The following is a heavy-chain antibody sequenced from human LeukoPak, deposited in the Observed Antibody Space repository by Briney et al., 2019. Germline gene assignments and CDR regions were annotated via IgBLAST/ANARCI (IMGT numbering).Heavy chain of an antibody. CDR2: INHSGST. J-gene: IGHJ5*02. CDR1: GGSFSGYY. Sequence: TSETLSLTCAVYGGSFSGYYWSWIRQPPGKGLEWIGEINHSGSTNYNPSLKSRVTISVDTSKNQFSLKLSSVTAADTAVYYCARGKWLRPNWFDPWGQGTLVTVSS. D-gene: IGHD5-12*01. V-gene: IGHV4-34*01. CDR3: ARGKWLRPNWFDP.